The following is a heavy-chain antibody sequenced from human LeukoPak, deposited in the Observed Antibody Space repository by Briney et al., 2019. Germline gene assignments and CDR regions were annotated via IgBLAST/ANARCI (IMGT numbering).Heavy chain of an antibody. Sequence: GGSLRLSCAASGFTFSSYWMSWVRQAPGTGLEWVANIKQDGSEKYYVDSVKGRFTISRDNAKYSLYLQMNSLRVEDMALYYCAKDNSGTYGAFDIWGQGTMVTVSS. D-gene: IGHD1-26*01. CDR1: GFTFSSYW. CDR2: IKQDGSEK. J-gene: IGHJ3*02. CDR3: AKDNSGTYGAFDI. V-gene: IGHV3-7*03.